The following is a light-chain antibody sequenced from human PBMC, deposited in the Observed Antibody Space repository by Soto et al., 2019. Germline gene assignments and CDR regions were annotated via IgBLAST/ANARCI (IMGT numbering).Light chain of an antibody. Sequence: QSVLTQPASVSGSPGQSITISCTGTSSDIGGYNFVSWYQQHPGKAPKLMIYDVTNRPPGLSDRFSGSKSGNTASLTISGLRAEDEADYYCSSYTTSSTLVFRGGTKLTVL. CDR3: SSYTTSSTLV. CDR1: SSDIGGYNF. CDR2: DVT. J-gene: IGLJ3*02. V-gene: IGLV2-14*03.